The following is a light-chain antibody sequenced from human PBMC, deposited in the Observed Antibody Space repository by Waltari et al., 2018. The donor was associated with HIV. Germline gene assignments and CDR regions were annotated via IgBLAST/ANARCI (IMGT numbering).Light chain of an antibody. CDR2: SAN. CDR1: TSTIGTNS. CDR3: AAWDDSLAEPYVL. J-gene: IGLJ2*01. V-gene: IGLV1-44*01. Sequence: QSVLAQPPSASGTPGQRVTISCSATTSTIGTNSVNWYQQLPGTAPKRLIFSANQRPSGVPDRFSGSKSGTSASLAISGLQSEDEGDYYCAAWDDSLAEPYVLFGGGTRLTVL.